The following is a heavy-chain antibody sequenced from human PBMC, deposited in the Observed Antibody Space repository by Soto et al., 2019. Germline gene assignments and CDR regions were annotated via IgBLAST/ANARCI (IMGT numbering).Heavy chain of an antibody. CDR1: GGSISSGDYY. CDR2: IYYSGST. V-gene: IGHV4-30-4*01. D-gene: IGHD4-17*01. Sequence: QVQLQESGPGLVKPSQTLSLTCTVSGGSISSGDYYWSWIRQPPGKGLEWIGYIYYSGSTYYNPSLRSRLTIPVDTSKKQFSLKLSSVTAAVTAVYCCARLGPTTVPTSYFTGNYNGMDVWGQGTTVAVSS. J-gene: IGHJ6*02. CDR3: ARLGPTTVPTSYFTGNYNGMDV.